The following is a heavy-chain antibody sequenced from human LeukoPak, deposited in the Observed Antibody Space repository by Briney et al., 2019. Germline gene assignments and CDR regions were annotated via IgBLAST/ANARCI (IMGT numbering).Heavy chain of an antibody. V-gene: IGHV3-15*01. CDR3: PKDPRY. CDR1: GLSLKYSW. CDR2: IKNKHDGRAT. J-gene: IGHJ4*02. Sequence: GGSLRLCWAASGLSLKYSWMSLVRQAPCKGVEFLGRIKNKHDGRATDYAARVKGPFTMSSDDSNNRLYLQINSLQPEDTAVFYCPKDPRYWGQGTLVTVS.